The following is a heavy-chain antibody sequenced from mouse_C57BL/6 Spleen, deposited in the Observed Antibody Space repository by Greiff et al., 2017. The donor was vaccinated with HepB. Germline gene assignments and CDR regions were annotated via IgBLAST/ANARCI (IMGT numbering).Heavy chain of an antibody. CDR3: ARWDYDGNFDY. V-gene: IGHV1-55*01. CDR2: IYPGSGST. D-gene: IGHD2-4*01. Sequence: QVHVKQPGAELVKPGASVKMSCKASGYTFTSYWITWVKQRPGQGLEWIGDIYPGSGSTNYNEKFKSKATLTVDTSSSTAYMQLSSLTSEDSAVYYCARWDYDGNFDYWGQGTTLTVSS. J-gene: IGHJ2*01. CDR1: GYTFTSYW.